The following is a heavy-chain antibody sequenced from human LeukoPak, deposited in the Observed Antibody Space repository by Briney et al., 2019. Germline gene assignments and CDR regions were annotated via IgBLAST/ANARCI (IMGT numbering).Heavy chain of an antibody. CDR3: ARGLNYDVLTGYKDNIDY. V-gene: IGHV4-30-4*01. CDR2: IRYSGSS. Sequence: SETLSLTCTVSGGSISSGDYYWSWIRQPPGKGLEWIGYIRYSGSSYSNPSLKSRVTISVDTSKNQFSLKLNSVTAADTAVYYCARGLNYDVLTGYKDNIDYWGQGTLVTVSS. CDR1: GGSISSGDYY. D-gene: IGHD3-9*01. J-gene: IGHJ4*02.